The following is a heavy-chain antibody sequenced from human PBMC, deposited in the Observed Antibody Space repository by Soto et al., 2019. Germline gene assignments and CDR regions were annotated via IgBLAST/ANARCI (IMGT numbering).Heavy chain of an antibody. CDR3: ARAYCSSTSCYFGYNWFDP. J-gene: IGHJ5*02. CDR2: IYYSGST. V-gene: IGHV4-59*01. D-gene: IGHD2-2*01. CDR1: GGSISSYY. Sequence: SETLSLTCTVSGGSISSYYWSWIRQPPGKGLEWIGYIYYSGSTNYNPSLKSRVTISVDTSKNQFSLKLSSVTAADTAVYYCARAYCSSTSCYFGYNWFDPWGQGTLVTVSS.